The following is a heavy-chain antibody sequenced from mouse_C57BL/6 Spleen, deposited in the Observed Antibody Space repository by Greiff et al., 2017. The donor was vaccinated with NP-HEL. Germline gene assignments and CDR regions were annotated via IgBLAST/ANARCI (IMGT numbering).Heavy chain of an antibody. CDR2: INPNNGGT. V-gene: IGHV1-22*01. CDR1: GYTFTDYN. D-gene: IGHD1-1*01. J-gene: IGHJ4*01. Sequence: VQLQQSGPELVKPGASVKMSCKASGYTFTDYNMHWVKQSHGKSLEWIGYINPNNGGTSYNQNFKGKATLTVNESSSTAYMQLRSLTSEDSAVYYGARGEENYYGSLAMDYWGQGTSVTVSS. CDR3: ARGEENYYGSLAMDY.